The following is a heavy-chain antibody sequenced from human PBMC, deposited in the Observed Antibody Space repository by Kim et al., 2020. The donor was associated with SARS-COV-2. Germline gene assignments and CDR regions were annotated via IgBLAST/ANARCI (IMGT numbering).Heavy chain of an antibody. V-gene: IGHV4-39*01. Sequence: YPPPLRRRVTLSVETSKNQCSLKLSSVTAADTAVYYCARHYDSSGDFFDYWGQGTLVTVSS. J-gene: IGHJ4*02. CDR3: ARHYDSSGDFFDY. D-gene: IGHD3-22*01.